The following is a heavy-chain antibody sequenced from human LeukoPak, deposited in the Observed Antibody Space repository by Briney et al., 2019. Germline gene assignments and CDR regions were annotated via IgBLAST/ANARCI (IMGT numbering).Heavy chain of an antibody. J-gene: IGHJ4*02. V-gene: IGHV4-31*03. CDR1: GGSFSSGGYY. Sequence: SETLSLTCTVSGGSFSSGGYYWSWIRQHPGKGLEWIGYIFYSGTTYYNPSLKSRVIISVDASKNQFSLRLSTVTAADTAVYYCARDLGGLGKIDYWGQGTLVTVSS. CDR3: ARDLGGLGKIDY. CDR2: IFYSGTT. D-gene: IGHD7-27*01.